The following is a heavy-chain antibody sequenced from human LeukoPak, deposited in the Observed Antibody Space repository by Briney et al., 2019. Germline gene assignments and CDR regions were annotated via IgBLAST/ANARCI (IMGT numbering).Heavy chain of an antibody. Sequence: SETPSLTCTVSGGSINVYYWSWIRQPAGKGLQWIGRISTSGNTDYNPSLKSRVTMSVDTSKNQFSLKLSSVTAADTAVYYCAREVLESYYDSQAFFDYWGQGTLVTVSS. CDR3: AREVLESYYDSQAFFDY. CDR1: GGSINVYY. J-gene: IGHJ4*02. CDR2: ISTSGNT. V-gene: IGHV4-4*07. D-gene: IGHD3-22*01.